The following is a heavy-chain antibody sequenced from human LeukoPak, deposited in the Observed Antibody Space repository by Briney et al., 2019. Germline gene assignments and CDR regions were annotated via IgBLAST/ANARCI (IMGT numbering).Heavy chain of an antibody. CDR3: AGAGVAGQVIDY. Sequence: PGGSLGLSCAASGFNFTSYLMTWVRQAPGKGLEWVSGISSFGGRTYYADSVKGRFTISRDNSKNTLYLQMSSLRADDTAVYYCAGAGVAGQVIDYWGQGTLVTVSS. V-gene: IGHV3-23*01. CDR1: GFNFTSYL. CDR2: ISSFGGRT. J-gene: IGHJ4*02. D-gene: IGHD6-19*01.